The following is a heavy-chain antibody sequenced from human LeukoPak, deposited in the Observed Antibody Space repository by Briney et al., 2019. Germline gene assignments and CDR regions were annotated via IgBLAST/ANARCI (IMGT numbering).Heavy chain of an antibody. V-gene: IGHV3-30*03. CDR1: GFTFNNYA. D-gene: IGHD2-21*02. Sequence: PGRSLRLSCAASGFTFNNYALHWVRQAPGRGLEWVAVISYDGTSKYYADSVKGRFTISRDNAPNSMYLQMNSLRVEDTAVYYCTSWGDTTAEYFQRWGQGTLVTVSS. CDR3: TSWGDTTAEYFQR. J-gene: IGHJ1*01. CDR2: ISYDGTSK.